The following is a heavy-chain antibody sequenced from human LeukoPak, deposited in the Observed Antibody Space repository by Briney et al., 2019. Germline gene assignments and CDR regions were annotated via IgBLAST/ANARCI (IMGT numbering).Heavy chain of an antibody. CDR1: GYTFTSYD. J-gene: IGHJ5*02. D-gene: IGHD3-3*01. CDR2: INPNSGNT. V-gene: IGHV1-8*01. Sequence: GASVKVSCKASGYTFTSYDINWVRQAPGQGLEWMGWINPNSGNTGYAQKFQGRVTMTRNTSISTAYMELSSLRSEDTAVYYCARGPPKSYYDFWSGYYNWFDPWGQGTLVTVSS. CDR3: ARGPPKSYYDFWSGYYNWFDP.